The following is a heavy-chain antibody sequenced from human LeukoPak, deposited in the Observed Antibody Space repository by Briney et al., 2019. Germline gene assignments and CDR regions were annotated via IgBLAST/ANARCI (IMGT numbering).Heavy chain of an antibody. CDR3: ARANGYNHWYFDY. D-gene: IGHD5-24*01. J-gene: IGHJ4*02. CDR2: ISYDGSQK. CDR1: GFTLSSYG. V-gene: IGHV3-30*03. Sequence: PGGSLRLSCVASGFTLSSYGMHWVRQAPGKGLEWVALISYDGSQKYYADSVKGRFTISRDNSKNTLYLQMNSLRAEDTAVYYCARANGYNHWYFDYWGQGTLVTVSS.